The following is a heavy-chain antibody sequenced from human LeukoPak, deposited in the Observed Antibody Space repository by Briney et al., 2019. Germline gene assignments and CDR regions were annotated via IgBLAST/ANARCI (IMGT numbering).Heavy chain of an antibody. D-gene: IGHD3-22*01. Sequence: GGSRRLPCTGSGFVFNSYWVNWVRQATGKGLEWVANIKQDGSERYYVDSVKGRFTLSRDNAKNSLYLQMNSLRAEDTAVYYCARDYFDSGDYYDAFDIWGQGTVVTVSS. J-gene: IGHJ3*02. V-gene: IGHV3-7*04. CDR3: ARDYFDSGDYYDAFDI. CDR2: IKQDGSER. CDR1: GFVFNSYW.